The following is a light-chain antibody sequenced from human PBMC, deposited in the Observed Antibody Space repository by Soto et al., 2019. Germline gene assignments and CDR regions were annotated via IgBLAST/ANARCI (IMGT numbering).Light chain of an antibody. CDR2: GAS. Sequence: EVVLTQSPATLSLSPGERATLSCRASQNVRTFLDWYQQKPGQAPRLLIYGASNRATGIPARFSGSGSVTDFTLTISSLEPEAFAVYYCQQHSHWPPWTFGQGTRVEIQ. J-gene: IGKJ1*01. CDR3: QQHSHWPPWT. V-gene: IGKV3-11*01. CDR1: QNVRTF.